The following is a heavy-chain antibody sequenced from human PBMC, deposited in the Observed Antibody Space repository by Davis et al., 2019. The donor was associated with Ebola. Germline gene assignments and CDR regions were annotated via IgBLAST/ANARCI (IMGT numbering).Heavy chain of an antibody. CDR1: GFTFSSYA. Sequence: PGGSLRLSCAASGFTFSSYAMSWVRQAPGKGLEWVSGISGSGGSTYYADSVKGRFTISRDNSKNTLYLQMNSLRVEDTAVYYCAKTPGSGSGRFNNYWGQGTLVTVSS. CDR3: AKTPGSGSGRFNNY. D-gene: IGHD3-10*01. CDR2: ISGSGGST. J-gene: IGHJ4*02. V-gene: IGHV3-23*01.